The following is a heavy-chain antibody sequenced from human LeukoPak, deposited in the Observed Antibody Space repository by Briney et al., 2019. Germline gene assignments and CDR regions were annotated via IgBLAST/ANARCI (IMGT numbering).Heavy chain of an antibody. CDR2: ISYDGSSK. J-gene: IGHJ4*02. CDR3: ARDRGHYGSGTLFDC. Sequence: PGRSLRLSCAASGCTFSSYPMHWVRQAAGKGPEWVAVISYDGSSKYYADSVKGRFTISRDNFKNTLYLQMNSLRAEDTAGDYCARDRGHYGSGTLFDCWGEGGLLGVCS. V-gene: IGHV3-30-3*01. CDR1: GCTFSSYP. D-gene: IGHD3-10*01.